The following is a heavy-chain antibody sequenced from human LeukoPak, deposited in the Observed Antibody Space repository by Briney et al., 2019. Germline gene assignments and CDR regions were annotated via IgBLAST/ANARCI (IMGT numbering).Heavy chain of an antibody. D-gene: IGHD2-2*02. CDR2: MNPNSGNT. CDR1: GYTFTSYD. V-gene: IGHV1-8*01. Sequence: ASVKVSCKASGYTFTSYDINWVRQATGQGLEWMGWMNPNSGNTGYAQKFQGRVTMTRNTSISTAYMELSSLRSEDTAVYYCARGPLRGCCSSTSCYTHDYWGQGTLVTVSS. J-gene: IGHJ4*02. CDR3: ARGPLRGCCSSTSCYTHDY.